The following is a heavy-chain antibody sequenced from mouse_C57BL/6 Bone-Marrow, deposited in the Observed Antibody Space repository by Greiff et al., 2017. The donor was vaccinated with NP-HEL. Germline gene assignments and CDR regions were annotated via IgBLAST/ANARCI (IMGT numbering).Heavy chain of an antibody. V-gene: IGHV5-12*01. Sequence: DVHLVESGGGLVQPGGSLKLSCAASGFTFSDYYMYWVRQTPEKRLEWVAYISNGGGSTYYPDTVKGRFPISRDNAKNTLYLQMSRLKSEDTAMYYCARHEYYYGSGWYFDVWGTGTTVTVSS. CDR2: ISNGGGST. CDR3: ARHEYYYGSGWYFDV. J-gene: IGHJ1*03. D-gene: IGHD1-1*01. CDR1: GFTFSDYY.